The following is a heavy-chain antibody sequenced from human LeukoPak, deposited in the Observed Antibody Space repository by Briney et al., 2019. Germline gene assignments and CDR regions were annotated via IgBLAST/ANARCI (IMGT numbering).Heavy chain of an antibody. CDR2: IYYSGST. Sequence: SETLSLTCTVSGGSISSSSYYWGWIRQPPGKGLEWIGSIYYSGSTYYNPSLKSRVTISVDTSKNQFSLNLSSVTAADTAVYYCVRVGGSPLGALDIWGQGTMVTVSS. J-gene: IGHJ3*02. CDR3: VRVGGSPLGALDI. V-gene: IGHV4-39*07. CDR1: GGSISSSSYY. D-gene: IGHD2-15*01.